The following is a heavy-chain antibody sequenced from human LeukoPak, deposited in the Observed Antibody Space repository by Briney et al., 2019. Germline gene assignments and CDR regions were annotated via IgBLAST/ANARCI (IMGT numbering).Heavy chain of an antibody. Sequence: PGGSLRLSCAASGFTFSSYGMHWVRQAPGKGLEWVSAISGSGSSGGSTYYADSVKGRFTISRDNSKNTLYLQMNSLRAEDTAIYYCAKSGYNRFDYWGQGTLVTVSS. CDR1: GFTFSSYG. V-gene: IGHV3-23*01. D-gene: IGHD5-24*01. CDR3: AKSGYNRFDY. J-gene: IGHJ4*02. CDR2: ISGSGSSGGST.